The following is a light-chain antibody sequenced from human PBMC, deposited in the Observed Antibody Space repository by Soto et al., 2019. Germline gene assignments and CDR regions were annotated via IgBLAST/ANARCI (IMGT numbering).Light chain of an antibody. CDR3: EAYDSSLSGVV. V-gene: IGLV1-40*01. CDR1: SSNIGAGYD. CDR2: GNS. Sequence: QSVLTQPPSVSGAPGQRVTISCTGSSSNIGAGYDVHWYQQLPGTAPKLLIYGNSNRPSGVPDRFSGSKSGTSASLAITGLQAEDEADYYCEAYDSSLSGVVSGGG. J-gene: IGLJ2*01.